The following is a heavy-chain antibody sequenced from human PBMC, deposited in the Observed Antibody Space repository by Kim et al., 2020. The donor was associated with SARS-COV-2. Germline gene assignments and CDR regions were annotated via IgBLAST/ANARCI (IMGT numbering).Heavy chain of an antibody. CDR2: IYYSGST. J-gene: IGHJ5*02. CDR3: ARDAGTGVGYCSSTSCSRANWFDP. Sequence: SETLSLTCTVSGGSISSGGYYWSWIRQHPGKGLEWIGYIYYSGSTYYNPSLKSRVTISVDTSKNQFSLKLSSVTAADTAVYYCARDAGTGVGYCSSTSCSRANWFDPWGQGTLVTVSS. V-gene: IGHV4-31*03. CDR1: GGSISSGGYY. D-gene: IGHD2-2*01.